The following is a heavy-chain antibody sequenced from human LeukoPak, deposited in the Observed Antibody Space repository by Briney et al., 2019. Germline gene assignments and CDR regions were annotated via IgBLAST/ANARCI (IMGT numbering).Heavy chain of an antibody. Sequence: SETLSLTCTVSGGSISRGGYYWSWIRQHPGKGLEWIGYIYYSGSTYYHPSLKSRVTISVDTSKNQFSLKLSSVTAADTAVYYCARGPMTTWEDWFDPWGQGTLVTVSS. CDR3: ARGPMTTWEDWFDP. V-gene: IGHV4-31*03. J-gene: IGHJ5*02. CDR1: GGSISRGGYY. D-gene: IGHD4-11*01. CDR2: IYYSGST.